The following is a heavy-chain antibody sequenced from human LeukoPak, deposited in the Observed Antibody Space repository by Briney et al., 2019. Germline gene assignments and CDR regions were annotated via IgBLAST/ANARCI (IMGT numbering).Heavy chain of an antibody. CDR2: INAGNGNT. CDR1: GYTFTSYA. Sequence: ASVKVSCKASGYTFTSYAMHWVRQAPGQRLEWMGWINAGNGNTKYSQKFQGRVTITRDTSASTAYMELGSLRSEDTAVYYCARGPPPIEQWLVGRRGNWFDPWGQGTLVTVSS. D-gene: IGHD6-19*01. CDR3: ARGPPPIEQWLVGRRGNWFDP. V-gene: IGHV1-3*01. J-gene: IGHJ5*02.